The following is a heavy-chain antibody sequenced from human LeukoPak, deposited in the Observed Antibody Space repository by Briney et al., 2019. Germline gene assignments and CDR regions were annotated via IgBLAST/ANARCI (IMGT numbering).Heavy chain of an antibody. CDR3: AKVRSSSWSFDAFDM. V-gene: IGHV3-30*18. CDR1: GLTFSTYG. Sequence: GRSLRLSCAASGLTFSTYGMHWVRQAPGKGLEWVAVTSYDGRNKFYADSVKGRFTISRDNSKNTLYLQMSSLRSEDTAVYCCAKVRSSSWSFDAFDMWGQGTMVTVSS. CDR2: TSYDGRNK. J-gene: IGHJ3*02. D-gene: IGHD6-13*01.